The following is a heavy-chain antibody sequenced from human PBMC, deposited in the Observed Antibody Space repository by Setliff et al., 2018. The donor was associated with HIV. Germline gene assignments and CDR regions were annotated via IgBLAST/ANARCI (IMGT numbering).Heavy chain of an antibody. CDR3: ARGGTSSNWFDP. CDR2: IHHSVTT. V-gene: IGHV4-59*01. D-gene: IGHD2-2*01. CDR1: GASISYNT. Sequence: SETLSLTCIVSGASISYNTWSWIRQPPGKGLQWIGFIHHSVTTSYNPSLKSRVTISLDASKNQLSLRLTSVTAADTAVYYCARGGTSSNWFDPWGQGTLVTVSS. J-gene: IGHJ5*02.